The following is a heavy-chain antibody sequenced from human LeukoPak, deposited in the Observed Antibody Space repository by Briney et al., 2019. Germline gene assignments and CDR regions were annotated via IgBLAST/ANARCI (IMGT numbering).Heavy chain of an antibody. CDR1: GYSISSGYY. V-gene: IGHV4-38-2*02. J-gene: IGHJ4*02. D-gene: IGHD2-15*01. CDR3: ARVGVGSWDKSFDY. CDR2: IYHSGST. Sequence: SSETLSLTCTVSGYSISSGYYWGWIRQPPGKGLEWIGSIYHSGSTYYNPSLKSRVTISVDTSKNQFSLKLSSVTAADTAVYYCARVGVGSWDKSFDYWGQGTLVTVSS.